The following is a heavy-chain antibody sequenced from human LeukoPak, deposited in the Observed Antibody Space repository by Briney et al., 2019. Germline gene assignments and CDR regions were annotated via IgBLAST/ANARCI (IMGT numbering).Heavy chain of an antibody. D-gene: IGHD3-10*01. CDR1: GYTFTGYY. CDR2: INPNSGGT. CDR3: ATDLNYYGSGTIFDY. V-gene: IGHV1-2*02. Sequence: ASVKVSCKASGYTFTGYYIHWVRQAPGQGLEWMGWINPNSGGTNYAQKFQGRVTMTEDTSTDTAYMELSSQRSEDTAVYYCATDLNYYGSGTIFDYWGQGTLVTVSS. J-gene: IGHJ4*02.